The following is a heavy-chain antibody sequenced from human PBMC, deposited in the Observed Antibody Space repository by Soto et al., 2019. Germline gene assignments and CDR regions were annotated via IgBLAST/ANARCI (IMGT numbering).Heavy chain of an antibody. CDR3: ARGHHSSGYCFDD. Sequence: QVQLQESGPGLVKPSQTLSLTCTVSGGSISSGGYYWSWIRQHPGKGLEWIGYIYYSGSTYYNPSLTSRVTISVDTSKNQFSLKLRSVSAADTAVYYCARGHHSSGYCFDDWGQGTLVTVSS. J-gene: IGHJ4*02. D-gene: IGHD3-22*01. V-gene: IGHV4-31*03. CDR2: IYYSGST. CDR1: GGSISSGGYY.